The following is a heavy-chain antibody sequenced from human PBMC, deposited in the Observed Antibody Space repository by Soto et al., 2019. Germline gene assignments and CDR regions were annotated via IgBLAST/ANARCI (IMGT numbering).Heavy chain of an antibody. CDR2: ISAAVDP. V-gene: IGHV3-13*05. D-gene: IGHD1-1*01. CDR1: GFTFRNYD. J-gene: IGHJ6*02. Sequence: EVQLVESGGGLVQPGGSLRLSCEASGFTFRNYDMHWVRQGTGKGLEWVPGISAAVDPEYADSVEGRFTISRENAQNSFFLQMKSLRVGDTAVYYCARTGRDCSGLDVWGQGTTVIVSS. CDR3: ARTGRDCSGLDV.